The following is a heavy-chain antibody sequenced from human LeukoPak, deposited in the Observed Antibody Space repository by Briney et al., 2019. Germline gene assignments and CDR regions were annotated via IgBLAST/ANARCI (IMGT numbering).Heavy chain of an antibody. Sequence: GGSLRLSCAASGFTFSSYAMHWVRQAPGKGLEWVAVISYDGSNKYYADSVKGRFTISRDNSKNTLYLQMNSLRSDDTAVYYCARDLMDDYGGQGDYWGQGTLVTVSS. CDR1: GFTFSSYA. CDR3: ARDLMDDYGGQGDY. D-gene: IGHD4-23*01. V-gene: IGHV3-30-3*01. CDR2: ISYDGSNK. J-gene: IGHJ4*02.